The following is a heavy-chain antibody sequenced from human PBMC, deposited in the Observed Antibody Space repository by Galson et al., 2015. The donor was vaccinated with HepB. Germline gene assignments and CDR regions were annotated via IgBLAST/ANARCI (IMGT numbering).Heavy chain of an antibody. D-gene: IGHD2/OR15-2a*01. CDR3: ARDISGSWFAY. V-gene: IGHV3-48*04. CDR1: GFIFSRQS. Sequence: SLRLSCAASGFIFSRQSMTWVRQAPGKGLEWLSYIGESSSPIFYSDSVKGRFTVSRDNAKNSLYLQTNSLRVEDTAVYYCARDISGSWFAYWGQGILVSVSS. J-gene: IGHJ5*01. CDR2: IGESSSPI.